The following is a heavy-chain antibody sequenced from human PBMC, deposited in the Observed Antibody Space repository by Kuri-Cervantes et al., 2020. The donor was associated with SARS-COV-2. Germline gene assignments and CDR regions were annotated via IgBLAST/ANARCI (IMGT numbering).Heavy chain of an antibody. CDR1: GFTFSSYG. CDR2: ISYDGSNK. V-gene: IGHV3-30*18. Sequence: GGSLRLSCAASGFTFSSYGMHWVRQAPGKGLEWVAVISYDGSNKYYADSVKGRFTISRDNSKNTLYVQMNSLRAEDTAVYYCAKDWWSRGIAAAGRPTGVDYWGQGTLVTVSS. CDR3: AKDWWSRGIAAAGRPTGVDY. D-gene: IGHD6-13*01. J-gene: IGHJ4*02.